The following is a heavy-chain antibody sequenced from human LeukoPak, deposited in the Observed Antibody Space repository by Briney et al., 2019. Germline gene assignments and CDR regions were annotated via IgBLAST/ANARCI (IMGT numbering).Heavy chain of an antibody. Sequence: SETLSLTCTVSGGYINNYYWSWIRQPPGKGLEWIGFIHSSGNTDYSPSLRSRVTISPDTSKAQFSLELRSVTAADTAVYYCARPAGDFYGYALHLWGQGAMVTVSS. CDR2: IHSSGNT. CDR1: GGYINNYY. J-gene: IGHJ3*01. V-gene: IGHV4-4*09. CDR3: ARPAGDFYGYALHL. D-gene: IGHD4-17*01.